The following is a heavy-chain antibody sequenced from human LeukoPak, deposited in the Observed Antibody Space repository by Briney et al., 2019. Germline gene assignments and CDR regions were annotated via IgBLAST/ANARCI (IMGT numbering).Heavy chain of an antibody. Sequence: GGSLRLACAASGFTVSSNYMSWVRQAPGKGLEWVSVIYSGGSTYYADSVKGRFTISRDNSKNTLFLQMNSLRAEDTAVYYCARDQRSSGWYPLWGRGTLVTVSS. V-gene: IGHV3-53*01. CDR1: GFTVSSNY. J-gene: IGHJ2*01. CDR2: IYSGGST. CDR3: ARDQRSSGWYPL. D-gene: IGHD6-19*01.